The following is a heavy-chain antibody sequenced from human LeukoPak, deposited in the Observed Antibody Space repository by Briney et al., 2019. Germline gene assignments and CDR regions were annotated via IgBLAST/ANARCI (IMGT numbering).Heavy chain of an antibody. CDR1: GDSVSSNSAA. V-gene: IGHV6-1*01. J-gene: IGHJ6*02. CDR2: TYYRSKWYN. Sequence: SQTLSLTSAISGDSVSSNSAAWNWIRQSPSRGLEWLGRTYYRSKWYNDYAVSVKSRITINPDTSKNQFSLQLNSVTPEDTAVYYCARDRGRIAAAGTSVYGMDVWGQGTTVTVSS. CDR3: ARDRGRIAAAGTSVYGMDV. D-gene: IGHD6-13*01.